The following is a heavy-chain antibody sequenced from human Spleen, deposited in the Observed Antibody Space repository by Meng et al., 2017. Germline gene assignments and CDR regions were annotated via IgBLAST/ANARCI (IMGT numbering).Heavy chain of an antibody. V-gene: IGHV1-2*06. Sequence: ASVKVSCKASGYTFTDYYIHWVRQAPGQGLEWMGRINPNSGGTNYAQKFQGRVTMTRDTSISTAYMELSRLRSDDTAVYYCARGMTTVIHYYYYGMDVWGQGTTVTVSS. CDR3: ARGMTTVIHYYYYGMDV. D-gene: IGHD4-11*01. CDR1: GYTFTDYY. J-gene: IGHJ6*02. CDR2: INPNSGGT.